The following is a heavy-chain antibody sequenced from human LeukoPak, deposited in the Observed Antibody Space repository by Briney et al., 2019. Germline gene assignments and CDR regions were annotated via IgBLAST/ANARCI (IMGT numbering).Heavy chain of an antibody. J-gene: IGHJ4*02. CDR1: GGSINNYY. V-gene: IGHV4-59*12. D-gene: IGHD3-22*01. Sequence: SETLSLTCTVSGGSINNYYWSWVRQPPGAGLEWLAYIYYTGSTNYNPSLKSRVTMSVDTSKNQFSLKLSSVTAADTAVYYCAREPPGHYYDSSGYYYDYWGQGTLVTVSS. CDR3: AREPPGHYYDSSGYYYDY. CDR2: IYYTGST.